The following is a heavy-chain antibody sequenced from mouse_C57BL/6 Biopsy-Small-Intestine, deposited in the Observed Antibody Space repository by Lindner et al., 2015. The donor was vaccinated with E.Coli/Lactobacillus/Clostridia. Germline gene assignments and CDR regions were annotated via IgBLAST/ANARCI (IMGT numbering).Heavy chain of an antibody. Sequence: VQLQESGAELMKPGASVKLSCKASGYTFTSYWMHWVKQRPGQGLEWIGYINPSSGYTKYNQKFKGKATLTADKSSSTAYMQLSSLTSEDSAVYFCARWGYYGRYAMDYWGQGTSVTVSS. CDR3: ARWGYYGRYAMDY. CDR2: INPSSGYT. V-gene: IGHV1-7*01. J-gene: IGHJ4*01. D-gene: IGHD1-1*01. CDR1: GYTFTSYW.